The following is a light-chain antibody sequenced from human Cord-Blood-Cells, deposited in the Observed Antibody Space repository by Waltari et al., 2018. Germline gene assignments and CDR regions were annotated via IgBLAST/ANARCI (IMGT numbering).Light chain of an antibody. J-gene: IGLJ1*01. CDR2: DVR. Sequence: QSALTQPASVSGSPGQSITIPCTGTSSDVGGYNYVSLYQQHPGKAPKLMIYDVRNRPSGVSNLFSGSKAGNTASLTISGLQAEDEADYYGSSYTSSSTYVFGTGTKVTVL. CDR3: SSYTSSSTYV. CDR1: SSDVGGYNY. V-gene: IGLV2-14*03.